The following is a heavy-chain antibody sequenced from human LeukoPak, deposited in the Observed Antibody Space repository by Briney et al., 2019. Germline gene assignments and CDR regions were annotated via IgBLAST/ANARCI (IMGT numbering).Heavy chain of an antibody. CDR1: GGSIGSSCYY. V-gene: IGHV4-39*01. CDR2: IYYSGST. Sequence: SETLSLTCTVSGGSIGSSCYYWGWSRQPPGKGLEWIGSIYYSGSTYYNPSLKSRVTISVDTSKNQFSLKLSSVTAADTAVYYCARARGYYFHYFDYWGQGTLVTVSS. D-gene: IGHD3-22*01. J-gene: IGHJ4*02. CDR3: ARARGYYFHYFDY.